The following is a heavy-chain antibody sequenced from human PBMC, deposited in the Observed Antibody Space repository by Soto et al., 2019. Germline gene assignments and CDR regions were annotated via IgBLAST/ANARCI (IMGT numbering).Heavy chain of an antibody. CDR2: TTTSVTTV. Sequence: RLVESGGGLVKPGGSLRLSCAASGFTFSGYDMTWIRQAPGKGLEWVSTTTTSVTTVYYADSVKGRFTISRDNAKNSLFLQMNSLRADDTAVYYCARHGGTFDPWGQGTLVTVSS. V-gene: IGHV3-11*01. J-gene: IGHJ5*02. CDR3: ARHGGTFDP. D-gene: IGHD1-7*01. CDR1: GFTFSGYD.